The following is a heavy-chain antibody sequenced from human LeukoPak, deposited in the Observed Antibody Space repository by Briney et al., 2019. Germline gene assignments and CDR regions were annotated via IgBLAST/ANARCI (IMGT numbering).Heavy chain of an antibody. CDR3: ARQYYDILTGYHNWFDP. CDR1: GYTFTDYY. CDR2: ISPNSGGT. Sequence: GASVKVSCKTSGYTFTDYYIHWLRQAPGQGLEWMGWISPNSGGTNYAQKFQGRVTMTRDTSINTAYMELSRLRSDDTAVYYCARQYYDILTGYHNWFDPWGQGTLVTVSS. V-gene: IGHV1-2*02. D-gene: IGHD3-9*01. J-gene: IGHJ5*02.